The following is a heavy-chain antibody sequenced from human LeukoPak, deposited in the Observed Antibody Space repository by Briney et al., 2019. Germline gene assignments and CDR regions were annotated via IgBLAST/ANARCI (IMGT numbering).Heavy chain of an antibody. CDR2: IRGGGFSR. J-gene: IGHJ3*02. CDR3: AKHKGGGLGNDAFDM. D-gene: IGHD2-15*01. CDR1: GFSLRTSA. Sequence: GGSLRLSRVVSGFSLRTSAMSWARQAPGKGLEWVTTIRGGGFSRYYADSVKGRVSISRDDSKNTVSLEVDNLGVEDTAIYYCAKHKGGGLGNDAFDMWGPGTMLIVSS. V-gene: IGHV3-23*01.